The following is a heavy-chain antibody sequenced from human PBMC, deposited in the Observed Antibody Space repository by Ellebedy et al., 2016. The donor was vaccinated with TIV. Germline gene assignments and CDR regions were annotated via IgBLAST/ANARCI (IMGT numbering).Heavy chain of an antibody. V-gene: IGHV1-8*01. CDR3: ARGAFSSSFLFKYNYYGMDV. Sequence: AASVKVSCKASGYTFTSYDINWVRQATGQGPEWMGWMNPNSGNTGYAQKFQGRVTMTRDTSISTAYMDLNSLRSEDTAVYYCARGAFSSSFLFKYNYYGMDVWGQGTTVTVFS. CDR2: MNPNSGNT. CDR1: GYTFTSYD. J-gene: IGHJ6*02. D-gene: IGHD6-6*01.